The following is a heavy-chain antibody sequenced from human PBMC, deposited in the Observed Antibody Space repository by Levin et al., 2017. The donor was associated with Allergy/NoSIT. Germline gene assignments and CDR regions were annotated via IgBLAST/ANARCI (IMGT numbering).Heavy chain of an antibody. CDR1: GFTFSSYG. J-gene: IGHJ4*02. Sequence: GGSLRLSCAASGFTFSSYGMHWVRQAPGKGLEWVAVISYDGSNKYYADSVKGRFTISRDNSKNTLYLQMNSLRAEDTAVYYCAKIPRGNSWYYFDYWGQGTLVTVSS. CDR2: ISYDGSNK. V-gene: IGHV3-30*18. CDR3: AKIPRGNSWYYFDY. D-gene: IGHD6-13*01.